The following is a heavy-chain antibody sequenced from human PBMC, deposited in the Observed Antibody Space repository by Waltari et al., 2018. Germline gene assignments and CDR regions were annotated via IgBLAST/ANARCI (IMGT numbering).Heavy chain of an antibody. CDR1: GYTFTSYY. D-gene: IGHD3-10*01. CDR2: INPSGGST. Sequence: QVQLVQSGAEVKKPGASVKVSCKASGYTFTSYYMHWVRQAPGQGLEWMGIINPSGGSTSYAQKFQGRVTMTRDTSTSTVYMELSSLRSEDTAVYYCARDISPRWVQGVMIYYYYMDVWGKGTTVTVSS. V-gene: IGHV1-46*01. CDR3: ARDISPRWVQGVMIYYYYMDV. J-gene: IGHJ6*03.